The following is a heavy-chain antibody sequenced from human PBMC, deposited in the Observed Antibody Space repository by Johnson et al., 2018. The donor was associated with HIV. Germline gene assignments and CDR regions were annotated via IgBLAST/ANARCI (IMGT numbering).Heavy chain of an antibody. V-gene: IGHV3-30*04. CDR3: AILSIADAFDI. CDR2: ISYDGSNK. Sequence: QVQLVESGGGVVQPGRSLRLSCAASGFTFSSYAMHWVRQAPGKGLEWVAVISYDGSNKYYADSVKGRFTISSDNAKNTLYLQMNSLRAEDTAVYYCAILSIADAFDIWGQGTMVTVSS. CDR1: GFTFSSYA. J-gene: IGHJ3*02. D-gene: IGHD6-6*01.